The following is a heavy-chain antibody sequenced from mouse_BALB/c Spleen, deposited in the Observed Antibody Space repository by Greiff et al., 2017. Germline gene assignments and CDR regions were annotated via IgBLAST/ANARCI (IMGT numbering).Heavy chain of an antibody. CDR3: ASPIYDGSPYYAMDY. CDR1: GFSLSRYS. D-gene: IGHD2-3*01. V-gene: IGHV2-6-4*01. CDR2: IWGGGST. J-gene: IGHJ4*01. Sequence: QVQLKESGPGLVAPSQSLSITCTVSGFSLSRYSVHWVRQPPGKGLEWLGMIWGGGSTDYNSALKSRLSISKDNSKSQVFLKMNSLQTDDTAMYYCASPIYDGSPYYAMDYWGQGTSVTVSS.